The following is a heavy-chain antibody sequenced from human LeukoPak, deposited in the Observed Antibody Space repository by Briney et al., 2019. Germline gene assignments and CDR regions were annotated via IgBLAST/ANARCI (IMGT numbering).Heavy chain of an antibody. D-gene: IGHD5-18*01. V-gene: IGHV1-2*02. CDR1: GYTFTGYY. J-gene: IGHJ6*03. CDR3: AREGMTLWDVDTAMVSYYYMDV. Sequence: ASVKVSCKASGYTFTGYYMHWVRQAPGQGLEWMGWINPNSGGTNYAQKFQGRVTMTRDTSISTAYMELSRLRSDDTAVYYCAREGMTLWDVDTAMVSYYYMDVWGKGTTVTISS. CDR2: INPNSGGT.